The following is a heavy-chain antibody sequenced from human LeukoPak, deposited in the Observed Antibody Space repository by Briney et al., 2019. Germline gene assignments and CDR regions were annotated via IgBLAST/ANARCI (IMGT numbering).Heavy chain of an antibody. J-gene: IGHJ4*02. V-gene: IGHV4-34*01. CDR2: INHSGST. CDR1: CGSFSGYY. CDR3: ARGVPASSAYFDY. D-gene: IGHD3-10*01. Sequence: NPSETLSLTCAVYCGSFSGYYWSWIRQPPGKGLEWIGEINHSGSTNYNPSLKSRVTISVDTSKNQFSLKLSSVTAADTAVYYCARGVPASSAYFDYWGQGTLVTVSS.